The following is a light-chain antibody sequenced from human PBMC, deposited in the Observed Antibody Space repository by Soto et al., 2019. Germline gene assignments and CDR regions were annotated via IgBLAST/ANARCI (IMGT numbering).Light chain of an antibody. V-gene: IGLV2-14*01. Sequence: QSVLAQPASVSGSPGQSITISCTGTSSDVGGYNYVSWYQQHPGKAPKLMIYEVSNRPSGVSNRFSGSKSGNTASLTIPGLHTEDEADYYCASYTSSSTGVFGTGTKVTVL. CDR1: SSDVGGYNY. J-gene: IGLJ1*01. CDR3: ASYTSSSTGV. CDR2: EVS.